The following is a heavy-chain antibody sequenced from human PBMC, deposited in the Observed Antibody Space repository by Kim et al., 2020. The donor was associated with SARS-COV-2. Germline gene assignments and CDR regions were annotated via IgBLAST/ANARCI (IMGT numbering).Heavy chain of an antibody. Sequence: GGSLRLSCAASGFTFSSYAMHWVRQAPGKGLEWVAVISYDGSNKYYADSVKGRFTISRDNSKNTLYLQMNSLRAEDTAVYYCAADYYGSGSPQAFDIWG. CDR2: ISYDGSNK. V-gene: IGHV3-30-3*01. D-gene: IGHD3-10*01. CDR1: GFTFSSYA. J-gene: IGHJ3*02. CDR3: AADYYGSGSPQAFDI.